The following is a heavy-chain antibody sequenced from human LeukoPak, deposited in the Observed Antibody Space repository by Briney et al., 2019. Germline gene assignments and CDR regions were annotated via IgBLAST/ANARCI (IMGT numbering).Heavy chain of an antibody. Sequence: ASVKVSCKASGYTFTGYYMHWVRQAPGQGLEWMGRINPNSGGTNYAQKFQGRVTMTRDTSISTAYMELSRLRSDDTAVYYCARGLSSYDFWSGYFYYYYYGMDVWGQGTTVTVSS. J-gene: IGHJ6*02. D-gene: IGHD3-3*01. CDR2: INPNSGGT. CDR1: GYTFTGYY. V-gene: IGHV1-2*06. CDR3: ARGLSSYDFWSGYFYYYYYGMDV.